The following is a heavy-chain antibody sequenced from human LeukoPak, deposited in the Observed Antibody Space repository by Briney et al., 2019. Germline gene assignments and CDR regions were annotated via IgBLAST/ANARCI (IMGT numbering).Heavy chain of an antibody. Sequence: SETLSLTCTVSGGSISSYYWSWIRQPPGKGLEWIGYIYYSGSTNYNPSLKSRVTISVDTSKNQFSLKLSSVTAADTAVYYCASPIAAAGQEEYFQHWGQGTLVTVSS. V-gene: IGHV4-59*08. CDR2: IYYSGST. CDR3: ASPIAAAGQEEYFQH. CDR1: GGSISSYY. D-gene: IGHD6-13*01. J-gene: IGHJ1*01.